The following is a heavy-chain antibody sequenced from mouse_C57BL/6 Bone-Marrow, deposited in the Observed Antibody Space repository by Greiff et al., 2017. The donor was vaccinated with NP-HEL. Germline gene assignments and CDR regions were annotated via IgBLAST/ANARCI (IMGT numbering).Heavy chain of an antibody. J-gene: IGHJ2*01. D-gene: IGHD3-1*01. CDR2: IYPRSGNS. Sequence: VQLQQSGAELARPGASVKLSCKAFAYTFTSHGISWVKQSIGQGLEWIGEIYPRSGNSYYNEKFKGKATLTADKSASTAYMELRSLTSEDSAVYFCAGWGLGGYFDYWGQGTTLTVSS. CDR3: AGWGLGGYFDY. V-gene: IGHV1-81*01. CDR1: AYTFTSHG.